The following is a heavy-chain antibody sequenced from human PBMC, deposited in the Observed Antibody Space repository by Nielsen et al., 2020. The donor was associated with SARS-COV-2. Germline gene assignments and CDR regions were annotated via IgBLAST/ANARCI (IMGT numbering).Heavy chain of an antibody. CDR2: IWNDGSA. CDR3: ASGHFAD. J-gene: IGHJ4*02. CDR1: GASVNYGDSS. V-gene: IGHV4-61*08. D-gene: IGHD3/OR15-3a*01. Sequence: SETLSLTCTVSGASVNYGDSSWAWIRQPPGKGLEWIGYIWNDGSAYNPSLKSRVTISMDTSKNQVSLKLTSATAADTAVYFCASGHFADWGQGTLVMVSS.